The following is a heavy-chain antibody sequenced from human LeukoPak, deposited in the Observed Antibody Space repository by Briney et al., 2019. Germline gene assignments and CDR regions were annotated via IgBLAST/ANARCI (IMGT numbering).Heavy chain of an antibody. Sequence: GGSLRLSCAASGFTLRNYAMSWVRQAPGKGLEWVSSIGAGDKYTYYGDSVKGRFTISRDNSKNTLYLQMNSLRAEDTAVYYCARTVGVPAATTTSNKYYFDYWGQGTLVTVSS. CDR3: ARTVGVPAATTTSNKYYFDY. D-gene: IGHD2-2*01. J-gene: IGHJ4*02. V-gene: IGHV3-23*01. CDR1: GFTLRNYA. CDR2: IGAGDKYT.